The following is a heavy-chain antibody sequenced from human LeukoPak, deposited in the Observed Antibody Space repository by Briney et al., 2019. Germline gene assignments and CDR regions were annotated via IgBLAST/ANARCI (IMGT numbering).Heavy chain of an antibody. Sequence: GESLKISCKGSGYSFTSYWIGWVRQMPGKGLEWMGIIYPGDSDTRYSPSFQGQVTISADKSISTAYLQWSSLKASDTAMYYCARGLSSSWYGAEYFQHWGQGTLVTVSS. CDR1: GYSFTSYW. CDR2: IYPGDSDT. V-gene: IGHV5-51*01. CDR3: ARGLSSSWYGAEYFQH. D-gene: IGHD6-13*01. J-gene: IGHJ1*01.